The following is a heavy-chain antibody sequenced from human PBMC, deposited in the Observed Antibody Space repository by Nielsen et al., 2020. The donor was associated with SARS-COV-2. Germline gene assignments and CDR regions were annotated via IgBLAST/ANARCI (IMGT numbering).Heavy chain of an antibody. CDR3: ARDLAVGASDADY. J-gene: IGHJ4*02. V-gene: IGHV3-33*01. D-gene: IGHD1-26*01. CDR1: GFTFGNYV. CDR2: IWYDGSNK. Sequence: GESLKISCSVSGFTFGNYVMHWVRQAPGKGLEWVAVIWYDGSNKYYADSVKGRFTISRDNSKNTLYLQMNSLRAEDTAVYYCARDLAVGASDADYWGLGTLVTVSS.